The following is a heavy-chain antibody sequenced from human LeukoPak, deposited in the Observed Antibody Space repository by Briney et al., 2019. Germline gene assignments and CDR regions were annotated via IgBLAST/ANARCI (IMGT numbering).Heavy chain of an antibody. J-gene: IGHJ6*03. CDR2: INHSGST. V-gene: IGHV4-34*01. Sequence: PSETLSLTCAVYGGSFSGYYWSWIRQPPGKGLEWIGEINHSGSTNYNPSLKSRVTISVDRSKNQFSLKLSSVTAADTAVYYCARGWINYDSYYYYMDVRGKGTTVTVSS. D-gene: IGHD3-22*01. CDR1: GGSFSGYY. CDR3: ARGWINYDSYYYYMDV.